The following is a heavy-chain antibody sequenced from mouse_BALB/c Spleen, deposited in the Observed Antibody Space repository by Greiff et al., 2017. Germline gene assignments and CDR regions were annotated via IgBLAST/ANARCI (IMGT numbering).Heavy chain of an antibody. D-gene: IGHD1-1*01. J-gene: IGHJ4*01. CDR2: IWGDGST. CDR3: ARDQGYYYGSSSLYAMDY. V-gene: IGHV2-6-7*01. CDR1: GFSLTGYG. Sequence: VKLQQSGPGLVAPSQSLSITCTVSGFSLTGYGVNWVRQPPGKGLEWLGMIWGDGSTDYNSALKSRLSISKDNSKSQVFLKMNSLQTDDTARYYCARDQGYYYGSSSLYAMDYWGQGTSVTVSS.